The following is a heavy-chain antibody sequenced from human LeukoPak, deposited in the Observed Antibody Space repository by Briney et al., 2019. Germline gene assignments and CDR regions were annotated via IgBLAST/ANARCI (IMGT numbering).Heavy chain of an antibody. J-gene: IGHJ4*02. CDR1: GFTLTDHY. V-gene: IGHV3-11*01. Sequence: PGGSLRLSCTVSGFTLTDHYRSWFRQSPGRGLEWISWITSSGTTTDYADSVKGRFTISRDNTKNSVYLQMSSLRADDTAVYYCARDPDYGDPYWGQGTLVTVSS. CDR3: ARDPDYGDPY. D-gene: IGHD4-17*01. CDR2: ITSSGTTT.